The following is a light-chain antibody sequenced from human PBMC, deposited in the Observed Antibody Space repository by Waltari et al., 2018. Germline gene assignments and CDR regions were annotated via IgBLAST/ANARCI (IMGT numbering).Light chain of an antibody. J-gene: IGKJ4*01. CDR3: QQYDGEVVT. Sequence: EIVLTQSPGTLSFSPGERATISCRPSQSVTSIPLTWYQKKVGQAPRLLIYGTSSRATGIPDRFSGSGSGTEFTLTISRLEPEDFAVYYCQQYDGEVVTFGGGTKVEI. CDR1: QSVTSIP. CDR2: GTS. V-gene: IGKV3-20*01.